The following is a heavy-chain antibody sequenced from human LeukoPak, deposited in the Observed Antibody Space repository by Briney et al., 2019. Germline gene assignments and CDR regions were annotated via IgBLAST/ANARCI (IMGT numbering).Heavy chain of an antibody. J-gene: IGHJ4*02. CDR1: GFSFSVYW. D-gene: IGHD1-7*01. CDR2: ISSRSSTI. CDR3: ARVDHWNFRAAFDY. V-gene: IGHV3-48*01. Sequence: PGGSLRLSCAASGFSFSVYWMHWVRQAPGKGLEWISYISSRSSTIFYADSVKGRFTISRDNAKNSLYLQMHSLRAEDTAVYYCARVDHWNFRAAFDYWGQGTLVTVSS.